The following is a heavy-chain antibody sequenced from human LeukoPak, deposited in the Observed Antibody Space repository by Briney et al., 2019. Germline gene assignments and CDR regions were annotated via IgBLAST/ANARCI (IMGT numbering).Heavy chain of an antibody. J-gene: IGHJ4*02. CDR3: AREVSEGFDF. CDR1: GFTFSSYA. V-gene: IGHV3-21*01. D-gene: IGHD3-22*01. CDR2: FGTRSTSI. Sequence: GGSLRLSCAASGFTFSSYAMSWVRQAPGKGLEWVSSFGTRSTSIYHAGSVKGRFAISRDNAKNSLYLQMNSLRAEDTAVYYCAREVSEGFDFWGQGTLVTVSS.